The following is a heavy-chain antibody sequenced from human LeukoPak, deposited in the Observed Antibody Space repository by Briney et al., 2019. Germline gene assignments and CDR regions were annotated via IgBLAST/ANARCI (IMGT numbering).Heavy chain of an antibody. CDR3: AREASGYYHVFDS. CDR2: ITNSGRST. Sequence: GGSLRLSCEASGFSFRNYFISWIRQAPGKGLEWVSYITNSGRSTNYADAVKGRFTISRDNAKKSVYLEMTDLRAEGTAVYYCAREASGYYHVFDSWGQGTLVTVSS. CDR1: GFSFRNYF. J-gene: IGHJ4*02. D-gene: IGHD3-3*01. V-gene: IGHV3-11*04.